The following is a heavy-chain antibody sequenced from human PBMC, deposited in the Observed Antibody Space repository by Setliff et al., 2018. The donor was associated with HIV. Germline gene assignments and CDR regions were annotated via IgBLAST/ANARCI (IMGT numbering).Heavy chain of an antibody. V-gene: IGHV3-13*01. J-gene: IGHJ4*02. CDR3: AREVGDSSGYYYRNYYFDS. D-gene: IGHD3-22*01. Sequence: GSLRLSCAASGFTFVNHDIEWVRQAPGKGLEWVSHIGTAGDTYYVDSVKGRFTISRENARNSLYLQMNSLGAEDTAVYYCAREVGDSSGYYYRNYYFDSWGQGTLVTVSS. CDR2: IGTAGDT. CDR1: GFTFVNHD.